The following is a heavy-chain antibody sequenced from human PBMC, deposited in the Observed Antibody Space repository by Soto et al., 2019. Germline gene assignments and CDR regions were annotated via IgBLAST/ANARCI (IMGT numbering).Heavy chain of an antibody. Sequence: SETLSLTCAVYGGSLSGYYWSWIRQPPGKGLEWIGEINHSGSTNYNPSLKSRVTISVDTSKNQFSLKLSSVTAADTAVYYCARFGDGYYYGMDVWGQGTTVTVS. CDR2: INHSGST. CDR1: GGSLSGYY. CDR3: ARFGDGYYYGMDV. J-gene: IGHJ6*02. D-gene: IGHD3-10*01. V-gene: IGHV4-34*01.